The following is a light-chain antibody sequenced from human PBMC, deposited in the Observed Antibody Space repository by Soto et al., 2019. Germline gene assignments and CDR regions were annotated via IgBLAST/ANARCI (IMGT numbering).Light chain of an antibody. Sequence: EIVLTQSPGTLSLSPGERATLSCRASQYIRTIYLAWYQQKPGQAPRLLIYGASTRATGVPIRFSGSGSETEFTLSISSLQSDDLAVYYCQQYTNWPYTFGQGTKLEIE. J-gene: IGKJ2*01. V-gene: IGKV3-15*01. CDR1: QYIRTI. CDR2: GAS. CDR3: QQYTNWPYT.